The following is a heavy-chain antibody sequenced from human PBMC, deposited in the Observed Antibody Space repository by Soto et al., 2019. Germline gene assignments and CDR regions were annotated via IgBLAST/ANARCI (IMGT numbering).Heavy chain of an antibody. J-gene: IGHJ4*01. CDR2: ITDSGGST. CDR3: AKDRSLSSSWYVDY. V-gene: IGHV3-23*01. D-gene: IGHD6-13*01. CDR1: GFTFSSYA. Sequence: LRLSCSASGFTFSSYAMSWVRQAPGKGLEWVSVITDSGGSTYYADSVRGRFTISRDNSKNTLYLQMNSLRAEDTAVYYCAKDRSLSSSWYVDYWGPGTLVTVSS.